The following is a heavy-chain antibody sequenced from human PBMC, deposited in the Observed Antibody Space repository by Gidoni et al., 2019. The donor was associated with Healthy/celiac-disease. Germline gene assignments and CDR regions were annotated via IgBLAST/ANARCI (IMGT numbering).Heavy chain of an antibody. D-gene: IGHD1-20*01. Sequence: EVQLVESGGGLVKPGGSLRLSCAASGFTSSSYAMSWVPQAPGKGLECVSAISGSGGSTYYADSVKGRFTISRDNSKNTLYLQMNSLRAEDTAVYYCAKRPRVSVLTGTHYFDYWGQGTLVTVSS. V-gene: IGHV3-23*04. CDR1: GFTSSSYA. J-gene: IGHJ4*02. CDR3: AKRPRVSVLTGTHYFDY. CDR2: ISGSGGST.